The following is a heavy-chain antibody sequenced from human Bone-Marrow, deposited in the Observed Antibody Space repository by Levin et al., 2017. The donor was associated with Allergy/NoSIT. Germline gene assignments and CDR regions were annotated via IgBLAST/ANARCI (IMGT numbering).Heavy chain of an antibody. CDR2: IYISGVN. Sequence: SETLSLTCSVSGDSIIIYYWSWIRQPAGKGLEWIGRIYISGVNNHNPSLGSRVSMSIDRSTNQFSLNLNSVTAADTAVYYCARLNHKGYFDLWGQGILVTVSS. V-gene: IGHV4-4*07. CDR3: ARLNHKGYFDL. J-gene: IGHJ4*02. CDR1: GDSIIIYY. D-gene: IGHD1-14*01.